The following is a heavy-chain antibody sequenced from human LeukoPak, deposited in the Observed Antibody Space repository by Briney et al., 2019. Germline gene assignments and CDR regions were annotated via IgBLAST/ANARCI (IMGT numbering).Heavy chain of an antibody. V-gene: IGHV3-9*03. D-gene: IGHD3-22*01. CDR1: GFTFDDYA. CDR3: AKGEPRYYYDSSGYSIAEYFQH. CDR2: ISWNSGSI. Sequence: GRSLRLSCAAAGFTFDDYAMHCVRHAPGKGLEWVSGISWNSGSIGYADSVKGRFTISRDNAKNSLYLQMNSLRAEDMALYYCAKGEPRYYYDSSGYSIAEYFQHWGQGTLVTVSS. J-gene: IGHJ1*01.